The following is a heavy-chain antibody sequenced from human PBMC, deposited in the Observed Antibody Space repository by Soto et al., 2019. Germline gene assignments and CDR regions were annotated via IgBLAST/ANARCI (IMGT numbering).Heavy chain of an antibody. Sequence: QITLNESGPTVVKPAETLTLTCTFSGFSLTTSGVGVGWIRQSPGKAPEWLALIYWDDDKRYSASLKSRLTITKDTHKNQVILTMASVDPADTATYYCAHRILRTVFGLVTTTAIYFDFWGQGTPVVVSS. V-gene: IGHV2-5*02. D-gene: IGHD3-3*01. CDR3: AHRILRTVFGLVTTTAIYFDF. CDR2: IYWDDDK. CDR1: GFSLTTSGVG. J-gene: IGHJ4*02.